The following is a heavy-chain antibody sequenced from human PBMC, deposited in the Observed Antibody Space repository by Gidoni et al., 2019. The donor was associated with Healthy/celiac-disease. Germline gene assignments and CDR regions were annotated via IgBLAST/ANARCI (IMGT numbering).Heavy chain of an antibody. J-gene: IGHJ4*02. Sequence: EWIGYIYYSGSTNYNPSLKSRVTISVDTSKNQFSLKLSSVTAADTAVYYCARGLEVRVTMVRGVEYSFDYWGQGTLVTVSS. D-gene: IGHD3-10*01. CDR3: ARGLEVRVTMVRGVEYSFDY. V-gene: IGHV4-59*09. CDR2: IYYSGST.